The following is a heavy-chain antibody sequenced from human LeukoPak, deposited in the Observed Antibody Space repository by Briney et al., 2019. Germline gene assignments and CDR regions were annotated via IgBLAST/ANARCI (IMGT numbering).Heavy chain of an antibody. CDR1: GYTFTSYD. Sequence: ASVKVSCKASGYTFTSYDINWVRQATGQGLEWMGWMNPNSGNTGYAQKFQGRVTMTRNTSISTAYMELSSLRSEDTAVYYCARAPKITMVRGAKPYYFDYWGQGTLVTVSS. CDR3: ARAPKITMVRGAKPYYFDY. CDR2: MNPNSGNT. D-gene: IGHD3-10*01. J-gene: IGHJ4*02. V-gene: IGHV1-8*01.